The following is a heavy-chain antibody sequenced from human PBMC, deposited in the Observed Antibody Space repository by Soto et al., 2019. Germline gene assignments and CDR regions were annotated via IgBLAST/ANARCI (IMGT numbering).Heavy chain of an antibody. Sequence: QVQLQESGPGLVKPSQTLSLTCTVSGGSISSGDYYWSWIRQPPGKGLEWIGYIYHSGSTYYNPSLXSXXTISVDTSKNQCSLKLSSVTAADTAVYYCARERPDGARLDPWGQGTLVTVSS. CDR1: GGSISSGDYY. J-gene: IGHJ5*02. CDR3: ARERPDGARLDP. V-gene: IGHV4-30-4*01. D-gene: IGHD6-6*01. CDR2: IYHSGST.